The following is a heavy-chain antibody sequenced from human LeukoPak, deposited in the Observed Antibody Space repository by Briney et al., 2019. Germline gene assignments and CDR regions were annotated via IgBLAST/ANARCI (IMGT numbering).Heavy chain of an antibody. CDR1: GGSLSSYY. D-gene: IGHD6-13*01. J-gene: IGHJ3*02. V-gene: IGHV4-4*07. Sequence: PSETLSLTCIVSGGSLSSYYWNWIRQSAGKGLEWIGRFYSSVSTDYNPSLKSRVTISVDTSKNQFSLKLSSVTAADTAVYYCARDAPWGIAAAGINDAFDIWGQGTMVTVSS. CDR3: ARDAPWGIAAAGINDAFDI. CDR2: FYSSVST.